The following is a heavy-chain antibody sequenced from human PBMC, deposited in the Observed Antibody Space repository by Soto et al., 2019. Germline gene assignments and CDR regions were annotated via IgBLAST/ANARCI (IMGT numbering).Heavy chain of an antibody. V-gene: IGHV3-21*01. J-gene: IGHJ4*02. CDR2: ISSTTKYI. Sequence: GGSLRLSCAASGFTFSRYSMNWVRQAPGKGLEWVSSISSTTKYIYYADSMKGRFTVSRDNAKNSVYLDMNSLSADDTAVYYGARECEDFISNFDYWGQGTLVTVSS. CDR3: ARECEDFISNFDY. CDR1: GFTFSRYS.